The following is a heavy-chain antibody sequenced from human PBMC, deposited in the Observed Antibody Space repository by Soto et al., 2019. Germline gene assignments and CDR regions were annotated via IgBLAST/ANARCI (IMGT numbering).Heavy chain of an antibody. D-gene: IGHD3-10*01. V-gene: IGHV3-7*01. Sequence: GGSLRLSCEAPIFTFSSYWMTWVRQAPGKGLEWVANIKQDGSEQNYVDSVKGRFTISRDNAKNSLYLHMNSLRVDDTAVYYFSRVASNYFSSGSYLPYDMDVWGKGTTVTVSS. CDR3: SRVASNYFSSGSYLPYDMDV. CDR1: IFTFSSYW. J-gene: IGHJ6*03. CDR2: IKQDGSEQ.